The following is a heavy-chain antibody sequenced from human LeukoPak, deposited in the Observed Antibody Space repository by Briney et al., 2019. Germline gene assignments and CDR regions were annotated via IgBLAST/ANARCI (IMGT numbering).Heavy chain of an antibody. Sequence: GGSLRLSCAASGFTFNAYSMNWVRQAPGKGLEWVSSISSGGDYIYYADSLKGRFTISRDNAKNSLFLQMNSLRAEDTAVYYCARDGVPAYYYAMDVWGQGTTVTVSS. J-gene: IGHJ6*02. D-gene: IGHD3-16*01. CDR2: ISSGGDYI. CDR1: GFTFNAYS. V-gene: IGHV3-21*01. CDR3: ARDGVPAYYYAMDV.